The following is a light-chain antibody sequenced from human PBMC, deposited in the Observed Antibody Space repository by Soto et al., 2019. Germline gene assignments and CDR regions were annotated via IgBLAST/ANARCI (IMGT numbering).Light chain of an antibody. CDR2: VD. Sequence: QSALTQPASVSGSPGQSITISCTGTNNDVGGFNFVSWYQQHPGKVPKLLIYVDDRPSGVSNRFSGSRSGNTASLTISGLQAEDEADYYCSSYTSRSTAIFGGGTKLTVL. J-gene: IGLJ2*01. CDR3: SSYTSRSTAI. V-gene: IGLV2-14*03. CDR1: NNDVGGFNF.